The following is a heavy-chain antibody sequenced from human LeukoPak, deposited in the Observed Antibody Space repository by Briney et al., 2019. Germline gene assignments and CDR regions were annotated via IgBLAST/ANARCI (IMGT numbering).Heavy chain of an antibody. J-gene: IGHJ4*02. D-gene: IGHD3-22*01. CDR2: ISWNSGSI. V-gene: IGHV3-9*03. CDR1: GFTFDDYA. Sequence: GGSLRLSCAASGFTFDDYAMHWVRQAPGKGLEWVSGISWNSGSIGYADSVKGRFTISRDNAKNSLYLQMNSLRAEDMALYYCAKAKQTYYYDSSGYYVGHYFDYWGQGTLVTVPS. CDR3: AKAKQTYYYDSSGYYVGHYFDY.